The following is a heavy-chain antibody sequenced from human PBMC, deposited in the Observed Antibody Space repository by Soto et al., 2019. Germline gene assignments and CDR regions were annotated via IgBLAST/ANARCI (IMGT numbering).Heavy chain of an antibody. V-gene: IGHV3-48*01. Sequence: GESLKISCAASGFTFSSYSMNWVRQAPGKGLEWVSFISSSSNSTYYADSVKGRFTISRDNSKNTLYLQLNSLRAEDTAVYYCAKAGFPYFYYYYYMDVWGEGTTVTVSS. CDR2: ISSSSNST. D-gene: IGHD3-10*01. CDR3: AKAGFPYFYYYYYMDV. CDR1: GFTFSSYS. J-gene: IGHJ6*03.